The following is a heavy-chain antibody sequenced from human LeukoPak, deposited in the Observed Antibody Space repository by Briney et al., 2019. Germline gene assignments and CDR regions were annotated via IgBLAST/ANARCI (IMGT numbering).Heavy chain of an antibody. CDR1: GGSFSGYY. V-gene: IGHV4-34*01. D-gene: IGHD1-1*01. J-gene: IGHJ6*04. CDR3: ARGTTGTTDYYYGMDV. Sequence: SETLSLTCAVYGGSFSGYYWSWIRQPPGKGLEWIGEINHSGSTNYNSSLKSRVTISVDTSKNQFSLKLSSVPAADTAVYYCARGTTGTTDYYYGMDVWGKGTTVTVSS. CDR2: INHSGST.